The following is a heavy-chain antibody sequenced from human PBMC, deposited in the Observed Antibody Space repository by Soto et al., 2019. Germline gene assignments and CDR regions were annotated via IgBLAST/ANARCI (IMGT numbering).Heavy chain of an antibody. V-gene: IGHV2-5*01. CDR3: AHRHPSAVGTDRYCFGS. D-gene: IGHD6-13*01. Sequence: SGPTLVNPTQTLTLTCTCPGFALSTRGVGVGWIRQPPGKALEWLALIYWHDEKRYNPSLKSRLTITKDTSKNQVVLTMTNVDPVDTGTYYCAHRHPSAVGTDRYCFGSWGQGSLVTVSS. J-gene: IGHJ5*01. CDR2: IYWHDEK. CDR1: GFALSTRGVG.